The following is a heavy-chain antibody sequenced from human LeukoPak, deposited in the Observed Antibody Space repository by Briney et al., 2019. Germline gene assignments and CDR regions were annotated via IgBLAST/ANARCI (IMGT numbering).Heavy chain of an antibody. V-gene: IGHV4-39*01. CDR1: GGSISSSSYY. CDR2: IYHSGST. J-gene: IGHJ4*02. CDR3: ARQSGRIQLWLGYFDY. D-gene: IGHD5-18*01. Sequence: PSETLSLTCTVSGGSISSSSYYWGWIRQPPGKGLEWIGSIYHSGSTYYNPSLKSRVTISVDTSKNQFSLKLSSVTAADTAVYYCARQSGRIQLWLGYFDYWGQGTLVTVSS.